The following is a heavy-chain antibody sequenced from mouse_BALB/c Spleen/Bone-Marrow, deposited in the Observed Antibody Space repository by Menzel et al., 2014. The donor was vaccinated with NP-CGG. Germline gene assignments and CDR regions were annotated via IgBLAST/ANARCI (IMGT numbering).Heavy chain of an antibody. J-gene: IGHJ4*01. CDR3: ARVKLWSYAMDY. CDR2: IDPANGNT. CDR1: GFNTKDTY. V-gene: IGHV14-3*02. D-gene: IGHD1-1*02. Sequence: VQLQQSGAELVKPGASVKLSCTASGFNTKDTYMHWVNQRPEQGLEWIGGIDPANGNTKYDPKFQGKATITADTSSNTAYLQLSSLTSEDTAVYYCARVKLWSYAMDYWGQGTSVTVSS.